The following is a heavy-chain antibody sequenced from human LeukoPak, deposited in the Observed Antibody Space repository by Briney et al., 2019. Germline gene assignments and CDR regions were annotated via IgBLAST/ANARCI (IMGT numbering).Heavy chain of an antibody. CDR3: ARDAELRIFDH. D-gene: IGHD4-23*01. J-gene: IGHJ4*01. Sequence: ASETLSLICTVSGGSISSYFWSWIRQPAGKGLEWIGRIYSSGSTNYNPSLKSRVTMSVDTSKNQFSLKLSSVTAADTAVYYCARDAELRIFDHWGPGPLVTVSS. CDR1: GGSISSYF. CDR2: IYSSGST. V-gene: IGHV4-4*07.